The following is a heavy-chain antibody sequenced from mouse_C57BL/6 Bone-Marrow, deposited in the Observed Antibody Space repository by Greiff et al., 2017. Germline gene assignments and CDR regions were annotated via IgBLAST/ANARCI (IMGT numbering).Heavy chain of an antibody. V-gene: IGHV5-6*02. D-gene: IGHD2-4*01. CDR3: ARRSYYDYDGAGD. J-gene: IGHJ2*01. Sequence: EVKLVESGGDLVKPGGSLKLSCAASGFTFSSYGMSWVRQTPDKRLEWVATISSGGSYTYYPDSVKGRFTISRDNAKNTLYLQRSSLKSEETAMYYCARRSYYDYDGAGDWGKGTTLTVSS. CDR2: ISSGGSYT. CDR1: GFTFSSYG.